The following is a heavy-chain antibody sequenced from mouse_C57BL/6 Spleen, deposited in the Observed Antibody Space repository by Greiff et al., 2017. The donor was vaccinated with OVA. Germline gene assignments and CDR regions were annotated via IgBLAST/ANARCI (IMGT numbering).Heavy chain of an antibody. J-gene: IGHJ3*01. V-gene: IGHV1-52*01. D-gene: IGHD1-1*01. CDR2: IDPSDSET. Sequence: QVQLQQPGAELVRPGSSVKLSCKASGYTFTSYWVHWVKQRPIQGLEWIGNIDPSDSETHYNQKFKDKATLTVDKSSSTAYMQLSSLTSEDSAVYYCARELTTVVGRGFAYWGQGTLVTVSA. CDR1: GYTFTSYW. CDR3: ARELTTVVGRGFAY.